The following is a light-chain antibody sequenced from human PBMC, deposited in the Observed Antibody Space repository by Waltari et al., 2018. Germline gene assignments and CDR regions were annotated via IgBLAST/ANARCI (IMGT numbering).Light chain of an antibody. J-gene: IGLJ3*02. CDR2: QNG. CDR3: QAWDRGTWGV. Sequence: SYDLTPPPSLSASPGHTATITLSGHELVITLVCWYQQKPGQSPLLVIYQNGRRPSGIPGRFSGSNSGNTATLTISGTQAVDEADYYCQAWDRGTWGVFGGGTRLTVL. V-gene: IGLV3-1*01. CDR1: ELVITL.